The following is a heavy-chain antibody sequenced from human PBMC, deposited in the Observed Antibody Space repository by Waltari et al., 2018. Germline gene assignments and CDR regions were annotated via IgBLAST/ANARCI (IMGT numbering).Heavy chain of an antibody. V-gene: IGHV3-30*02. CDR1: GFIFSSNA. Sequence: QVQLVESGGGVVQPGGSLRLSCGAYGFIFSSNAMHWVRQAPGKGLEWVAYVRNDGSKNYYADSVKGRFTISRDNSKNTLYLQVNSLRPEDTALYYCAKGGNYGLDVWGKGTTVTVSS. J-gene: IGHJ6*04. D-gene: IGHD3-10*01. CDR3: AKGGNYGLDV. CDR2: VRNDGSKN.